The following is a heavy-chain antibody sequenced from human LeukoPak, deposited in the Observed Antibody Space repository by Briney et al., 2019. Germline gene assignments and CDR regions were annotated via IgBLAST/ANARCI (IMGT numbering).Heavy chain of an antibody. CDR1: GASFSTYY. CDR3: ARLLLRDYYFDY. V-gene: IGHV4-34*01. Sequence: PSETLSLTCAVHGASFSTYYWSWLRQPPGKGLEWIGEINHSGRTYYNPSLKSRVTISVDTSKNQFSLKLSSVTAADTAVYYCARLLLRDYYFDYWGQGTLVTVSS. D-gene: IGHD1-26*01. CDR2: INHSGRT. J-gene: IGHJ4*02.